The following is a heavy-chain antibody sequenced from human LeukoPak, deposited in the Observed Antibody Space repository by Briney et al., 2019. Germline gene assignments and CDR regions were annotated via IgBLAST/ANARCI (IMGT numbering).Heavy chain of an antibody. CDR2: IWSVGGAE. D-gene: IGHD1-26*01. CDR3: ARASAGYSGSYYGY. Sequence: GGSLRLSCVASGFPFSSYGMHWVRQAPGKGLEWVAVIWSVGGAEYYADSVKGRFTISRDNSKNMLFLQMNSLRAEDTAVYYCARASAGYSGSYYGYWGQGTLVTVSS. J-gene: IGHJ4*02. V-gene: IGHV3-33*01. CDR1: GFPFSSYG.